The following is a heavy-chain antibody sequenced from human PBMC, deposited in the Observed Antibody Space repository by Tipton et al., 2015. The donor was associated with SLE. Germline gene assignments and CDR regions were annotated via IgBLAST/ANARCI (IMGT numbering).Heavy chain of an antibody. Sequence: TLSLTCTVSGGSISRSRYYWGWIRQPPGKGLEWIGSIYYSGSTYFNPSLKSRVTISVDMSKNQFSLKLKSVTAADSAVYYCARERYCSGASCYAPDYWGQGTLVTVSS. V-gene: IGHV4-39*07. J-gene: IGHJ4*02. D-gene: IGHD2-2*01. CDR2: IYYSGST. CDR1: GGSISRSRYY. CDR3: ARERYCSGASCYAPDY.